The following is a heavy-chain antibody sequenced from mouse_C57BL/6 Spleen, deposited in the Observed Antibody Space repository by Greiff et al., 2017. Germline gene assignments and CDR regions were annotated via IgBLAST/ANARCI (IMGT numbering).Heavy chain of an antibody. CDR2: IRSKSNNYAT. V-gene: IGHV10-1*01. Sequence: EVKVVESGGGLVQPKGSLKLSCAASGFSFNTYAMNWVRQAPGKGLEWVARIRSKSNNYATYYADSVKDRFTISRDDSESMLYLQMNNLKTEGTAMYYCVRHQTEMDYWGQGTSVTVSA. CDR3: VRHQTEMDY. CDR1: GFSFNTYA. J-gene: IGHJ4*01.